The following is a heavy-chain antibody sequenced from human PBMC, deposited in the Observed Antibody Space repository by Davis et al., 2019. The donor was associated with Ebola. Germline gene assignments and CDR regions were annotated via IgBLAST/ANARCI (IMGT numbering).Heavy chain of an antibody. Sequence: GESLKISCKGSGYSFTSYWISWVRQMPGKGLEWMGRIDPSDSYTNYSPSFQGHVTISADKSISTAYLQWSSLKASDTAMYYCARGAGSSYWYFDLWGRGTLVTVSS. D-gene: IGHD3-10*01. CDR1: GYSFTSYW. J-gene: IGHJ2*01. CDR2: IDPSDSYT. CDR3: ARGAGSSYWYFDL. V-gene: IGHV5-10-1*01.